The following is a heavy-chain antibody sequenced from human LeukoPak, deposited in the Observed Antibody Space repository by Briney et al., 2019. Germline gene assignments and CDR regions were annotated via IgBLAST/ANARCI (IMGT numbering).Heavy chain of an antibody. D-gene: IGHD3-9*01. V-gene: IGHV2-5*02. CDR2: IYLGGDK. CDR3: AHRLTGYGGYFDY. Sequence: SSPTLVKPPQTLTLTCTFSGFSLSTSGVGGGWVRQPPGKALEWLALIYLGGDKRYSPYLKSRLTITKYTSKNQVVLTMTTMDPVDTATYYCAHRLTGYGGYFDYRGQGTLVTVSS. CDR1: GFSLSTSGVG. J-gene: IGHJ4*02.